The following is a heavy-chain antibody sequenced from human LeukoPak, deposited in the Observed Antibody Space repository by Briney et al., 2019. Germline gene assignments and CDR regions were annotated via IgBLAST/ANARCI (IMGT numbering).Heavy chain of an antibody. J-gene: IGHJ5*02. CDR1: GYSISSGYY. Sequence: SETLSLTCTVSGYSISSGYYWGWIRQPPGKGLEWIGSIYHSGSTYYNPSLKSRVTIPVDTSKNQFTLKLSSVTAADTAVYYCAKGAGPPWFDPWGQGTLVTVSS. D-gene: IGHD6-19*01. CDR2: IYHSGST. CDR3: AKGAGPPWFDP. V-gene: IGHV4-38-2*02.